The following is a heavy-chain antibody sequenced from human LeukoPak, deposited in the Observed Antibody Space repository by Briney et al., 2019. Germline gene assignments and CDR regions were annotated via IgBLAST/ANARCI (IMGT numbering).Heavy chain of an antibody. CDR3: ASVRTVGIAARPYYYYYMDV. CDR1: GGTFSSYA. Sequence: GSSVKVSCKASGGTFSSYAISWVRQAPGQGLEWMGGIIPIFGTANYAQKFQGRVTITTDESTSTAYMELSSLRSEDTAVYYCASVRTVGIAARPYYYYYMDVWGKGTTVTVSS. J-gene: IGHJ6*03. CDR2: IIPIFGTA. D-gene: IGHD6-6*01. V-gene: IGHV1-69*05.